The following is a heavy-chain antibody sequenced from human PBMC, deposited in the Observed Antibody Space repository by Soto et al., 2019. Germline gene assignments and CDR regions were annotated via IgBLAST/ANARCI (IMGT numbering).Heavy chain of an antibody. CDR3: ARDTNSLDL. D-gene: IGHD2-8*01. Sequence: PSETLSLTGVVSSYSISSGFFWAWIRQPPGKGLEWVGSIYHTGDTHYNPSLRSQVSMSVDTSKNHFSLRLTYLTAADTAVYFCARDTNSLDLWGQGILVTVSS. CDR2: IYHTGDT. V-gene: IGHV4-38-2*02. CDR1: SYSISSGFF. J-gene: IGHJ5*02.